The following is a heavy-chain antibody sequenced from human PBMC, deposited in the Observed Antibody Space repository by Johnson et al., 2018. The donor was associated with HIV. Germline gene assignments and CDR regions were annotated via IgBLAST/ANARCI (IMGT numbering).Heavy chain of an antibody. J-gene: IGHJ3*02. Sequence: VQLVESGGAVVQPGGSLRLSCAVSGFTFDHYAMHWVRQAPGKGLEWVSLISWDGDTSYYADSVQGRFTISRDNSKNSLYLQMNSLRAEDTALYYCARGTYYYGSGNAFDMWGQGTMVTVSS. CDR1: GFTFDHYA. V-gene: IGHV3-43D*03. D-gene: IGHD3-10*01. CDR2: ISWDGDTS. CDR3: ARGTYYYGSGNAFDM.